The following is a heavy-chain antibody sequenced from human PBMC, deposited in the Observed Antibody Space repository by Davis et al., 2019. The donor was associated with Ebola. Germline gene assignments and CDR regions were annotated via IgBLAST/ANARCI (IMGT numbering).Heavy chain of an antibody. J-gene: IGHJ5*02. Sequence: GESLKISCAASGFMFSSYVMSWVRQAPGKGLEWVSTLGTSADTYYADFVKGRFTISRDNAKNVLYLHMNRLTVDDTALYYCAADQRPSSSTELGPWGQGTLVTVSS. V-gene: IGHV3-21*06. CDR1: GFMFSSYV. CDR2: LGTSADT. CDR3: AADQRPSSSTELGP. D-gene: IGHD1-26*01.